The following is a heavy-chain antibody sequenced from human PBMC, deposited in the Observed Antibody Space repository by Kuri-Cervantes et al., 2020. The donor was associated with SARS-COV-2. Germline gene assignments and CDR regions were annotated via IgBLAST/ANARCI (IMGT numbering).Heavy chain of an antibody. CDR3: ASPYYYGSGNLYYMDV. V-gene: IGHV1-46*03. J-gene: IGHJ6*03. D-gene: IGHD3-10*01. CDR2: INPSGGST. CDR1: GYTFTSYG. Sequence: ASVKVSCKASGYTFTSYGISWVRQAPGQGLEWMGIINPSGGSTSYAQKFQGRVTMTRDTSTSTVYMELSSLRSEDTAVYYCASPYYYGSGNLYYMDVWGKGTTVTVSS.